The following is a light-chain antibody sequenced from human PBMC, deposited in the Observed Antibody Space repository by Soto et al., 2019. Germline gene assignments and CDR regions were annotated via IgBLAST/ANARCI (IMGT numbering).Light chain of an antibody. CDR3: QQYYSFPRT. Sequence: EIPVTQSPSTLSGSVGDRVTITCRASQTISSWLAWYQQKPGTAPGLLIYAASTLQSGVPSRFSGSGSGTDLTITISCLQSEDFVTYYCQQYYSFPRTFGQGTKVDIK. J-gene: IGKJ1*01. CDR1: QTISSW. V-gene: IGKV1-5*01. CDR2: AAS.